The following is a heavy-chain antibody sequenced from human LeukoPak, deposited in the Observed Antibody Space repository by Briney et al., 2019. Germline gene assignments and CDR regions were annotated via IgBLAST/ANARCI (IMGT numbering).Heavy chain of an antibody. V-gene: IGHV3-20*04. J-gene: IGHJ5*02. Sequence: GSLRLSCAASGFTFDDYGMSWVRQAPGKGLEWVSGINWNGGSTGYADSVKGRFTISRDNAKNSLYLQMNSLRAEDTAVYYCARDQSSVAGTTYNWFDPWGQGTLVTVSS. CDR1: GFTFDDYG. D-gene: IGHD6-19*01. CDR3: ARDQSSVAGTTYNWFDP. CDR2: INWNGGST.